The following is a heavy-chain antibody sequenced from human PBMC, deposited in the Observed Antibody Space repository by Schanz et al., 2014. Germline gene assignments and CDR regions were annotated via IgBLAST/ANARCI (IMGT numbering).Heavy chain of an antibody. V-gene: IGHV1-69*04. CDR1: GYTFNNHG. Sequence: QVQLVQSGGEVKKPGASATVSCKASGYTFNNHGISWVRQAPGQGLEWMGRIIPILDKTNYAQKFQGRVIMTEDTSTDTAYVELSRLTSEDTGVYYCATETSRTWFYNGVDVWGRGTTVTVSS. CDR3: ATETSRTWFYNGVDV. CDR2: IIPILDKT. D-gene: IGHD2-2*01. J-gene: IGHJ6*02.